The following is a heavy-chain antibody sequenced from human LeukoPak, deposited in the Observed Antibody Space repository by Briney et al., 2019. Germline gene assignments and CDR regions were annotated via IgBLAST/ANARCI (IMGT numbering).Heavy chain of an antibody. J-gene: IGHJ4*02. CDR1: GYRFTNNW. Sequence: GESLKISCKGSGYRFTNNWIAWVRQMPGKGLEWMGIIYPGDSDTRYSPSFQGQVTISADNSISTAYVQWSSLKASDTAMYYCARYWDSGTYCDYWGQGTQVTVSS. V-gene: IGHV5-51*01. D-gene: IGHD1-26*01. CDR3: ARYWDSGTYCDY. CDR2: IYPGDSDT.